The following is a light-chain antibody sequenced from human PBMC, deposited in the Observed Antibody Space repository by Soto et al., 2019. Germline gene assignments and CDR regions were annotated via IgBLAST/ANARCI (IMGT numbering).Light chain of an antibody. CDR1: QNVSNW. Sequence: DVEMTQSPSTLPTSIGDRVTINCRASQNVSNWLAWYQQKPGKAPKLLLYKVSRLESGVPSRFRASVSGTDFTITINILQSDDFATYFCQQYSKASTFGQGTKLEIK. CDR3: QQYSKAST. J-gene: IGKJ2*01. CDR2: KVS. V-gene: IGKV1-5*03.